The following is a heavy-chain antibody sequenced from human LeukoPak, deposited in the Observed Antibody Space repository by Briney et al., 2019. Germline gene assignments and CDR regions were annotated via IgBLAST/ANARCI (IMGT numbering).Heavy chain of an antibody. Sequence: SETLSLTCTVSGGSISSNNYYWGWIRQPPGKGLEWIGSIYYSGSTYNNPSLKSRVTISVDTTKNQFSLKLTSVTAADTAVYYCARHLYSGNAFDIWGQGTMVTVSS. V-gene: IGHV4-39*01. CDR1: GGSISSNNYY. CDR2: IYYSGST. D-gene: IGHD3-10*01. CDR3: ARHLYSGNAFDI. J-gene: IGHJ3*02.